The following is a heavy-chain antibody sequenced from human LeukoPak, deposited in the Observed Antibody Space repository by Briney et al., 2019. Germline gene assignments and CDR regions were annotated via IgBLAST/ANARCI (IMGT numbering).Heavy chain of an antibody. J-gene: IGHJ2*01. Sequence: KPSETLSLTCTVSGASISLYYWSWIRQPAGKGLEWIGRMSSSGSTNYNPSLKSRVTMSVDTSKNQFSLHLSSVTAADTAVYYCARDSRTERPWYFDLWGRGTLVTVSS. D-gene: IGHD3/OR15-3a*01. CDR3: ARDSRTERPWYFDL. CDR2: MSSSGST. CDR1: GASISLYY. V-gene: IGHV4-4*07.